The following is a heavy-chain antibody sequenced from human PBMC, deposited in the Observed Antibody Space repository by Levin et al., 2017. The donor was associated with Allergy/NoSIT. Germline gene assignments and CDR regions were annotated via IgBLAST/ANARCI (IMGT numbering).Heavy chain of an antibody. D-gene: IGHD6-19*01. CDR2: ISPNNGHT. Sequence: GESLKISCKASGYTFRVYGIIWVRQAPGEGLEWLGWISPNNGHTKVSHKVQGRVPMTTDASTTTAYLDSRSLTSDETAVYYCARDLGTGWYDNAFEIWGQGTLVSVSS. J-gene: IGHJ3*02. V-gene: IGHV1-18*01. CDR3: ARDLGTGWYDNAFEI. CDR1: GYTFRVYG.